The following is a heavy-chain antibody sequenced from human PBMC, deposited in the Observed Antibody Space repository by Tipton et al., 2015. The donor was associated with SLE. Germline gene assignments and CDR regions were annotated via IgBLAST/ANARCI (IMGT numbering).Heavy chain of an antibody. CDR2: IYSGGTT. Sequence: LSCTVSGDSISNGFDSWSWIRQPPGQDLEFLGYIYSGGTTFYKPSLKSRVTLSIDSSKNQFSLNLTSVTAADTAVYFCARIEDIRYYLGLDVWGQGTTVTVSS. CDR3: ARIEDIRYYLGLDV. V-gene: IGHV4-30-2*01. D-gene: IGHD2-15*01. J-gene: IGHJ6*02. CDR1: GDSISNGFDS.